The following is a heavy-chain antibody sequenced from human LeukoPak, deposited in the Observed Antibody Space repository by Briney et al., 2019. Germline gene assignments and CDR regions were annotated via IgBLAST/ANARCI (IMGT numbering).Heavy chain of an antibody. V-gene: IGHV3-48*01. CDR1: GFTFSSYS. CDR2: ISSSSSII. CDR3: ARDLLPDDY. J-gene: IGHJ4*02. D-gene: IGHD2/OR15-2a*01. Sequence: SGGSLRLSCAASGFTFSSYSMNWVRQAPGKGLEWVSYISSSSSIIYYADSVKGRFTISRDNAKNSLYLQMNSLRAEDTAVYYCARDLLPDDYWGQGTLVTVSS.